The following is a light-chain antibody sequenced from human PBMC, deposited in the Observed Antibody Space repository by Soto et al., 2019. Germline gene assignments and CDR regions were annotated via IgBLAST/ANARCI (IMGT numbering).Light chain of an antibody. Sequence: GDRVTMTCRASQSLSTWLAWYQQKPVKAPKLLIYTASNLERGVPSRFSGSGSGTEFTLTISSLQPDDFATYYCQQHNSYPRTFGQGTKVEMK. CDR2: TAS. V-gene: IGKV1-5*03. J-gene: IGKJ1*01. CDR3: QQHNSYPRT. CDR1: QSLSTW.